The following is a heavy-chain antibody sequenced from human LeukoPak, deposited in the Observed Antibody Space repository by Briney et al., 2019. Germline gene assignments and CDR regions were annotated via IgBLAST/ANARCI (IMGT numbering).Heavy chain of an antibody. CDR3: ARLMTVTSFFDY. D-gene: IGHD4-11*01. V-gene: IGHV1-18*01. CDR1: GYTFTSYG. J-gene: IGHJ4*02. CDR2: ISAYNGNT. Sequence: GASVKVSCKASGYTFTSYGISWVRQAPGPGFEWMGWISAYNGNTNYGQKLQGRVTMTTDTSTSTAYMELRSLRSDDTAVYYCARLMTVTSFFDYWGQGTLVTVSS.